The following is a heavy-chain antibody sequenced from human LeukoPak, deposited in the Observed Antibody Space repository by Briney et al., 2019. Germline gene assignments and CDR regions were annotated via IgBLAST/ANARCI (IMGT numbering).Heavy chain of an antibody. CDR1: GFTFTSFY. Sequence: GESLKISFKGSGFTFTSFYIGWVRQMPGKGLEWMGIIYPYDSDTRYGPSFQAQVTISVDMSVTTSYLQWNSLKASDTPIYYCARRRGGSGAYYVDYWGQGPLVSVSS. D-gene: IGHD3-10*01. CDR3: ARRRGGSGAYYVDY. CDR2: IYPYDSDT. J-gene: IGHJ4*02. V-gene: IGHV5-51*01.